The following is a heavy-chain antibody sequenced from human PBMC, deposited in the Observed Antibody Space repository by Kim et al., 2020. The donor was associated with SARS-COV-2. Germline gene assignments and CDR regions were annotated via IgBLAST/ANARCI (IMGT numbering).Heavy chain of an antibody. Sequence: GSLRLSCAASGFTFSSYAMHWVRQAPGKGLEWVAVISYDGSNKYYADSVKGRFTISRDNSKNTLYLQMNSLRAEDTAVYYCARDRGDYDILTGYYLLDAFDIWGQGTMVTVSS. CDR1: GFTFSSYA. V-gene: IGHV3-30-3*01. CDR3: ARDRGDYDILTGYYLLDAFDI. J-gene: IGHJ3*02. D-gene: IGHD3-9*01. CDR2: ISYDGSNK.